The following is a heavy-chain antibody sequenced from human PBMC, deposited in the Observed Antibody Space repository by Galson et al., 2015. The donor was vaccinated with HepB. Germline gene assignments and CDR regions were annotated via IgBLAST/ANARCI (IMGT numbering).Heavy chain of an antibody. D-gene: IGHD6-13*01. CDR1: GYTLTELS. CDR3: ATSQQLVFSASDI. J-gene: IGHJ3*02. CDR2: FDPEDGET. V-gene: IGHV1-24*01. Sequence: SVKVSCKVSGYTLTELSMHWVRQAPGKGLEWMGGFDPEDGETIYAQKFQGRVTMTEDTSTDTAYMELCSLRSEDTAVYYCATSQQLVFSASDIWGQGTMVTVSS.